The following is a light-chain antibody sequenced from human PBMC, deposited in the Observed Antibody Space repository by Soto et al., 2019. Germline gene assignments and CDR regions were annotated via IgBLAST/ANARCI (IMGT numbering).Light chain of an antibody. J-gene: IGKJ4*01. CDR1: QSVSIN. V-gene: IGKV3-11*01. CDR2: DAS. Sequence: EIVLTQSPATLSLSPGETATLSFRASQSVSINLAWYQQKPGQAPRLLIYDASNRPTGIPARFTGSGSGTDFNLTISSLEPEDFAVYYCQQRSSWPPITFGGGTKVDIK. CDR3: QQRSSWPPIT.